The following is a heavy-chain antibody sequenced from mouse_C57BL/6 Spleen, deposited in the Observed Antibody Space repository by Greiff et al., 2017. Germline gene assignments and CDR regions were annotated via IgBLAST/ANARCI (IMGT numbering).Heavy chain of an antibody. V-gene: IGHV5-4*03. J-gene: IGHJ1*03. CDR2: ISDGGSYT. CDR3: ARRTVQGYFDV. D-gene: IGHD1-1*01. CDR1: GFTFSSYA. Sequence: EVKVVESGGGLVKPGGSLKLSCAASGFTFSSYAMSWVRQTPEKRLEWVATISDGGSYTYYPDNVKGRFTISRDNAKNNLYLQMSHLKSEDTAMYYCARRTVQGYFDVWGTGTTVTVSS.